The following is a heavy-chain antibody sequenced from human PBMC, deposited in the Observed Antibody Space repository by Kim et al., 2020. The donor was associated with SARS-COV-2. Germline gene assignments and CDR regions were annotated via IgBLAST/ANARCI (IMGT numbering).Heavy chain of an antibody. J-gene: IGHJ3*02. CDR3: ARQRYSYGYIGAFDI. D-gene: IGHD5-18*01. Sequence: GESLKISCKGSGYSFTSYWIGWVRQMPGKGLEWMGIIYPGDSDTRYSPSFQGQVTISADKSISTAYLQWSSLKASDTAMYYCARQRYSYGYIGAFDIWGQGTMVTVSS. CDR1: GYSFTSYW. CDR2: IYPGDSDT. V-gene: IGHV5-51*01.